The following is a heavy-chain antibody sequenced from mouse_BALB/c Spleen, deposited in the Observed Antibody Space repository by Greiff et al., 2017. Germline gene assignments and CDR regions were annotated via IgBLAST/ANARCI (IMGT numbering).Heavy chain of an antibody. CDR3: ARDRGDYGSSYNAMDY. CDR2: IWDGGST. D-gene: IGHD1-1*01. V-gene: IGHV2-9*02. Sequence: VKLMESGPGLVAPSQSLSITCTVSGFSLTSSGVHWVRQPPGKGLEWLGVIWDGGSTNYNSALMSRLSISKDNSKSQVFLKMNSLQTDDTAMYYCARDRGDYGSSYNAMDYWGQGTSVTVSS. CDR1: GFSLTSSG. J-gene: IGHJ4*01.